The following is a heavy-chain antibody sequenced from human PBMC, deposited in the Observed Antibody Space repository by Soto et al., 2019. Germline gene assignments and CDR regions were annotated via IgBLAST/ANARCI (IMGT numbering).Heavy chain of an antibody. D-gene: IGHD6-19*01. CDR3: ARWGWLGYYYYYYGMDV. CDR2: IKQDGSEK. CDR1: GFTFSSYW. Sequence: GGSLRLSCAASGFTFSSYWMSWVRQAPGKGLEWVANIKQDGSEKYYVDSVKGRFTISRDNAKNSLYLQMNSLRAEDTAVYYCARWGWLGYYYYYYGMDVWGQGTTVTVSS. J-gene: IGHJ6*02. V-gene: IGHV3-7*03.